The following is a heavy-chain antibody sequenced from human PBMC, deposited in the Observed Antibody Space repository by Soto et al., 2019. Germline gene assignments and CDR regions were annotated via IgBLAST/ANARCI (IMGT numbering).Heavy chain of an antibody. D-gene: IGHD6-13*01. Sequence: GASVKVSCKASGYTFTSYYMHWVRQAPGQGLEWMGIINPSGGSTSYAQKFQGRVTMTTDTSTSTAYMELRSLRSDDTAVYDCARASGLLVPWLDRGQGTSVTVSS. V-gene: IGHV1-46*01. CDR1: GYTFTSYY. CDR3: ARASGLLVPWLD. CDR2: INPSGGST. J-gene: IGHJ4*02.